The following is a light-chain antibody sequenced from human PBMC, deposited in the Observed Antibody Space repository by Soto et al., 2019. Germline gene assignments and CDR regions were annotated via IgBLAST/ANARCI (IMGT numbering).Light chain of an antibody. CDR3: QQFNSYPLT. J-gene: IGKJ4*01. V-gene: IGKV1-13*02. Sequence: AIQLTQSPSSLSASVEDRVTITCRASQGISSALAWYQHKSGDAPKSLIYDASSLESGVPSRFSGSGSGTDFTLTIISLQAEDFATYYCQQFNSYPLTFGGGTKVDIK. CDR2: DAS. CDR1: QGISSA.